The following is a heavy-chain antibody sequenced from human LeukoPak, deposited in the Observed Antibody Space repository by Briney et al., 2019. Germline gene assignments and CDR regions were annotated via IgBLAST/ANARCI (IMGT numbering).Heavy chain of an antibody. D-gene: IGHD4-17*01. CDR1: GFTFDDYA. Sequence: PGRSLRLSCAASGFTFDDYAMHWVRQAPGKGLEWVSGISWNSGSIGYADSVKGRFTISRDNAKNSLHLQMNSLRAEDTALYYCAKDYGGYYYYYGMDVWGQGTTVTVSS. CDR3: AKDYGGYYYYYGMDV. J-gene: IGHJ6*02. CDR2: ISWNSGSI. V-gene: IGHV3-9*01.